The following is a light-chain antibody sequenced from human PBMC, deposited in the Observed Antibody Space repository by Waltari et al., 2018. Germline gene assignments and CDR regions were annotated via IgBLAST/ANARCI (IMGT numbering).Light chain of an antibody. CDR1: QSISSY. CDR3: QQSYSTPIT. Sequence: DIQMTQSPSSLSASVGDRVTITCRASQSISSYLNWYQQKPGKAPKLLIYAASSLQSGVPSRFSGSGSETDFTLTISSLQHEDFATYYCQQSYSTPITFGQGTRLEIK. V-gene: IGKV1-39*01. CDR2: AAS. J-gene: IGKJ5*01.